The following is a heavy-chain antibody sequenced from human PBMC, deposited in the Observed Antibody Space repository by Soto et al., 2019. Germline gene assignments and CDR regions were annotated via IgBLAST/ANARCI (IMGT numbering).Heavy chain of an antibody. D-gene: IGHD6-13*01. J-gene: IGHJ6*02. CDR3: ARARSRGWIAAAGYYGMDV. CDR1: GYSFTSYW. V-gene: IGHV5-51*01. CDR2: IYPGDADT. Sequence: LGESLKISCKGSGYSFTSYWIGCVRQMPGKGLEWMGIIYPGDADTRYSPSFQGQVTISADKSISTAYLQWSSLKASDTAMYYCARARSRGWIAAAGYYGMDVWGQGTTVTVSS.